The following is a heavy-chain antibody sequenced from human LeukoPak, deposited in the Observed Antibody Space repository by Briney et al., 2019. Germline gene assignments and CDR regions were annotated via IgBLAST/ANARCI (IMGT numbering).Heavy chain of an antibody. CDR3: AKRRGYSYAADDAFDI. J-gene: IGHJ3*02. Sequence: PGGSLRLSCAASGFTFSSYAMSWVRQAPGKGLEWVSAISGSGGSTYYADSVKGHFTISRDNSRNTLYLQMNSLRAEDTAVYFCAKRRGYSYAADDAFDIWGQGTVVIVSS. CDR1: GFTFSSYA. D-gene: IGHD5-18*01. CDR2: ISGSGGST. V-gene: IGHV3-23*01.